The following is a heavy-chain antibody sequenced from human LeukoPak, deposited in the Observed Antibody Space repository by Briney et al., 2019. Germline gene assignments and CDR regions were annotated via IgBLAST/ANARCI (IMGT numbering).Heavy chain of an antibody. CDR2: IYYSGST. CDR1: GGSISSSSYY. D-gene: IGHD3-10*01. J-gene: IGHJ6*02. Sequence: SETLSLTCTVSGGSISSSSYYWGWIRQPPGKGLEWIGSIYYSGSTYYNPSLKSRVTISVDTSKNQFSLKLSSVTAADTAVYYCAMAMVGGVRGDYYGMDVWGQGTTVTVSS. CDR3: AMAMVGGVRGDYYGMDV. V-gene: IGHV4-39*07.